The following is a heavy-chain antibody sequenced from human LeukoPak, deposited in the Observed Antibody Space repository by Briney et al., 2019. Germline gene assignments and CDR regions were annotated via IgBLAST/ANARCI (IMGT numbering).Heavy chain of an antibody. CDR2: ISTYNGDT. J-gene: IGHJ4*02. V-gene: IGHV1-18*01. D-gene: IGHD3-16*01. Sequence: ASVKVSCKASGYTFTSYGINWVRQAPGQGLEWMGWISTYNGDTNYAQKLQGRVTMTTDTSTSTAYMELRSLRSDDTAVYYCARGSSYGISMGYWGQGTLVTVSS. CDR1: GYTFTSYG. CDR3: ARGSSYGISMGY.